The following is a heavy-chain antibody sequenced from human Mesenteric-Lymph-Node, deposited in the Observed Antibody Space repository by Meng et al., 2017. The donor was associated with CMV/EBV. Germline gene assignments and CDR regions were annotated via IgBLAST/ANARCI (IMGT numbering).Heavy chain of an antibody. Sequence: GGSLRLSCVTSGFTFSSYEMNWVRQAPGRGLECVSFISGTATTIYYADSVKGRFTISRDNAKNSLYLQMNSLRAENTGIYYCARDQGGNSVNYYHGMDVWGQGTTVTVSS. CDR2: ISGTATTI. J-gene: IGHJ6*02. CDR3: ARDQGGNSVNYYHGMDV. D-gene: IGHD4-23*01. CDR1: GFTFSSYE. V-gene: IGHV3-48*03.